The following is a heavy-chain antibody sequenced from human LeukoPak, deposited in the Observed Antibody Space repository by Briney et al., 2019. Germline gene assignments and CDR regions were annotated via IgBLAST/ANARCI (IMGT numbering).Heavy chain of an antibody. CDR2: ISYDGSNK. CDR1: GFTFSSYG. CDR3: AKGTHYYDSSGYFLNFDY. J-gene: IGHJ4*02. D-gene: IGHD3-22*01. V-gene: IGHV3-30*18. Sequence: GRSLRLSCAASGFTFSSYGMHWVRQAPGKGLEWVAVISYDGSNKYYADSVKGRFTISRDNSKNTLYLQMNSLRAEDTAVYYCAKGTHYYDSSGYFLNFDYWGQGTLVTVSS.